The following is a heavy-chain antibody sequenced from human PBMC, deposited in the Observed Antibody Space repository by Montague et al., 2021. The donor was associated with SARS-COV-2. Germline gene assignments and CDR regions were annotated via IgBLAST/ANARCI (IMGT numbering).Heavy chain of an antibody. V-gene: IGHV4-59*01. J-gene: IGHJ6*02. CDR2: IHYSGYT. CDR3: AKLTGLTTMMPSLYYHSLDV. Sequence: SETLSLTCSVSGGSISGYYWSWIRQPPGKGLEWIGYIHYSGYTNYNPSLKSRLTISVDTSKNQFSLEVTSVTAADTAVYYCAKLTGLTTMMPSLYYHSLDVWGQGTTVTVSS. D-gene: IGHD4-11*01. CDR1: GGSISGYY.